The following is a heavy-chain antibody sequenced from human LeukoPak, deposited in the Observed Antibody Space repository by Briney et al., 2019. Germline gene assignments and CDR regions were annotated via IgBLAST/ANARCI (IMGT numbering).Heavy chain of an antibody. D-gene: IGHD3-22*01. CDR2: ISYDGSNK. V-gene: IGHV3-30-3*01. CDR1: GFTFSSYW. J-gene: IGHJ4*02. CDR3: ASPSFYYDSSGYFFDY. Sequence: GGSLRLSCAASGFTFSSYWMNWVRQAPGKGLEWVAVISYDGSNKYYADSVKGRFTISRDNSKNTLYLQMNSLRAEDTAVYYCASPSFYYDSSGYFFDYGGQGTLVTVSS.